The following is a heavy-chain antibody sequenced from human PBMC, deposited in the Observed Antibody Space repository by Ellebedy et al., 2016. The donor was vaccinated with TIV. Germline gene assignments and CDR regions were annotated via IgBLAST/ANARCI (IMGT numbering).Heavy chain of an antibody. CDR2: IYYSGSSGST. V-gene: IGHV4-59*12. D-gene: IGHD6-19*01. J-gene: IGHJ4*02. Sequence: SETLSLTXTVSGGSISGNFWSWIRQPPGKELEWIGYIYYSGSSGSTYYNPSLKSRVTISVDTSKNQFSLKLSSVTAADTAVYYCASPERGDSSGWSAFDYWGQGTLVTVSS. CDR1: GGSISGNF. CDR3: ASPERGDSSGWSAFDY.